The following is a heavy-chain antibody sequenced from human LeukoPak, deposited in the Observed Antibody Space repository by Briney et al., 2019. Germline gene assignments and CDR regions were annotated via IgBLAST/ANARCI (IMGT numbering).Heavy chain of an antibody. CDR2: INPSGGST. CDR3: AREASGYYFDY. V-gene: IGHV1-46*01. Sequence: ASVKVSCKASGYTFTSYYMHWVRQTPGQWLEWMGIINPSGGSTSYAQKFQGRVTMTRDTSTSTVYMELSSLRSEDTAVYYCAREASGYYFDYWGQGTLVTVSS. CDR1: GYTFTSYY. D-gene: IGHD3-10*01. J-gene: IGHJ4*02.